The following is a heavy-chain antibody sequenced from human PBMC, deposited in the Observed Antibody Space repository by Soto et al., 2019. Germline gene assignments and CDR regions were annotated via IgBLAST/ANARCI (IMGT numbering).Heavy chain of an antibody. Sequence: PGGSLRLSCAASGFTFSSYAMSWVRQAPGKGLEWVSAISGSGGSTYYADSVKGRFTISRDNSKNTLYLQMNSLRAEDTAVYYCAKVITTDISYWYGMDVWGQGTTVTVSS. V-gene: IGHV3-23*01. CDR3: AKVITTDISYWYGMDV. D-gene: IGHD1-26*01. CDR1: GFTFSSYA. CDR2: ISGSGGST. J-gene: IGHJ6*02.